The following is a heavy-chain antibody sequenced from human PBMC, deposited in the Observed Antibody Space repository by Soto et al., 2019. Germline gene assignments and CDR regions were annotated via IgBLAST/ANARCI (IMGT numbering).Heavy chain of an antibody. J-gene: IGHJ4*02. CDR3: ARVYHYDSSGCIDF. CDR2: IWSDGNNR. CDR1: GFTFTNHG. Sequence: QMQLVESGGGVVQPGRSLRLSCAASGFTFTNHGMHWVRQAPGKGLEWVAVIWSDGNNRYYADSVKGRFTVSRDNSRNTLSLQMNSLRAEDTGVYYCARVYHYDSSGCIDFWGQGTLVTVSS. D-gene: IGHD3-22*01. V-gene: IGHV3-33*01.